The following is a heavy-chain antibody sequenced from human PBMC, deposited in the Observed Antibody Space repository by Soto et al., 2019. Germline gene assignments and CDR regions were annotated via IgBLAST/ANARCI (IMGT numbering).Heavy chain of an antibody. CDR3: ARWKGGYYDSSGYRDV. Sequence: GGSLRLSCAASGFTFSSYWMSWVRQAPGKGLEWVANIKQDGSEKYYVDSVKGRFTISRDNAKNSLYLQMNSLRAEDTAVYYCARWKGGYYDSSGYRDVWGQGTTVTVSS. V-gene: IGHV3-7*01. CDR1: GFTFSSYW. CDR2: IKQDGSEK. D-gene: IGHD3-22*01. J-gene: IGHJ6*02.